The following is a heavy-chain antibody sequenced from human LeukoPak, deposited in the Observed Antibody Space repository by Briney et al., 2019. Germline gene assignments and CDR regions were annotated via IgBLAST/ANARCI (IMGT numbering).Heavy chain of an antibody. V-gene: IGHV3-74*01. CDR1: GFTFSSYW. J-gene: IGHJ4*02. CDR3: AREARRGIFDY. CDR2: INSDGSST. Sequence: GGSLRLSCAASGFTFSSYWMHWVRQAPGKGLVWVSRINSDGSSTSYADSVKGRFTISRDNSKNTLYLQMNTLRAEDTAVYYCAREARRGIFDYWGQGTLVTVSS. D-gene: IGHD3-16*01.